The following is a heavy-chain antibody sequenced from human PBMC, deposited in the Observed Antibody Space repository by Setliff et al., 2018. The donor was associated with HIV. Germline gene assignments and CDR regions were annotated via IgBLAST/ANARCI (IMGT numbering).Heavy chain of an antibody. Sequence: GASVKVSCKASGDTLSIHPISWVRQAPGRGLEWMGWINAGNGNTKYPQKFQGRVTITRDTSASTAYMELSSLRSEDTAVYYCARSRNLDYWGQGTLVTVPS. CDR1: GDTLSIHP. V-gene: IGHV1-3*01. CDR3: ARSRNLDY. J-gene: IGHJ4*02. D-gene: IGHD4-4*01. CDR2: INAGNGNT.